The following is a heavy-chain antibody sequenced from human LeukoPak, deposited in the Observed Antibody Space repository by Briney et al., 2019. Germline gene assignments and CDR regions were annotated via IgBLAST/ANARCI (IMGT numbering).Heavy chain of an antibody. J-gene: IGHJ6*02. Sequence: GASVTVSCKVSGYTLTELSMHWVRQAPGKGLEWMGGFYPEDGETIYAQKFQGRVTMTEDTSTDTAYMELSSLRSEDTAVYYCATRDLGYCSSTSCKGSFVYGMDVWGQGTTVTVSS. CDR2: FYPEDGET. CDR1: GYTLTELS. CDR3: ATRDLGYCSSTSCKGSFVYGMDV. V-gene: IGHV1-24*01. D-gene: IGHD2-2*01.